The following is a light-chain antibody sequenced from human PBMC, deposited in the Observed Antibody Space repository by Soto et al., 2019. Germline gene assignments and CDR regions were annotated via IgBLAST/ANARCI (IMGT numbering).Light chain of an antibody. CDR3: QQYNSCFT. Sequence: DIQMTQSPSTLSASVGDRVIITCRASQSISSWLAWYQQKPGKAPKLLIYKASSLESGVPSRFSGSGSGTEFTLTISSLQPDDFATYYCQQYNSCFTFGPGTKVDIK. CDR2: KAS. J-gene: IGKJ3*01. V-gene: IGKV1-5*03. CDR1: QSISSW.